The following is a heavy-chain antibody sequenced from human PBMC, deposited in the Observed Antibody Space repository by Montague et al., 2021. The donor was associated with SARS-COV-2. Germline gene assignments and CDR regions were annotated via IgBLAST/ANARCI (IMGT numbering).Heavy chain of an antibody. Sequence: SETRSLTCAVHGTTFSGYYWNWIRQPPGKGLEWIGEINHGGSTKYSPFLKSRLTISADTSKNQFSLKLTSVAAADTAVYYCARLRDGVVPSPILGVGPYYSYYYMGVWGRGTTVTASS. J-gene: IGHJ6*03. CDR3: ARLRDGVVPSPILGVGPYYSYYYMGV. CDR2: INHGGST. D-gene: IGHD3-10*01. CDR1: GTTFSGYY. V-gene: IGHV4-34*01.